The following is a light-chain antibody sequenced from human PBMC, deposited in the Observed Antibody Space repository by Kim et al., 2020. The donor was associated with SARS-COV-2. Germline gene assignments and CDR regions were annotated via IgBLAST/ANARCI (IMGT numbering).Light chain of an antibody. CDR1: QSVSSNY. Sequence: EIVLTQSPGTLSLSPGERATLPCRASQSVSSNYLAWYQQKPGQAPRLLIYGASSRATGIPDRFSGSGSGTDFTLTISRLEPEDFAVYYCQQYGSSYTFGQGTKLEI. CDR3: QQYGSSYT. V-gene: IGKV3-20*01. J-gene: IGKJ2*01. CDR2: GAS.